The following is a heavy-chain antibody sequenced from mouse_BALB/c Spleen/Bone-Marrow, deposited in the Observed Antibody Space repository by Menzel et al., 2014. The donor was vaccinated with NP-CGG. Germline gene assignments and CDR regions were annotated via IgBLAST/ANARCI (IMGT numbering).Heavy chain of an antibody. CDR3: TRGGNWEDFDY. Sequence: EVMLVESGGGLVQPGGSRKLSCAASGFTFXSFGMHWVRQAPERGLEWVAYISSGSSTIFYADTVKGRFTISRDSPKNTLFLQMTSLRSEDTAMYYCTRGGNWEDFDYWGQGTTLTVSS. J-gene: IGHJ2*01. CDR2: ISSGSSTI. V-gene: IGHV5-17*02. CDR1: GFTFXSFG. D-gene: IGHD4-1*01.